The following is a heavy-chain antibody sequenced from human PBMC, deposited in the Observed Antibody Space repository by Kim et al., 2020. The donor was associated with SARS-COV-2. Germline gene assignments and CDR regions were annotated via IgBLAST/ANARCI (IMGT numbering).Heavy chain of an antibody. CDR1: GFTFSSYA. V-gene: IGHV3-23*01. J-gene: IGHJ6*02. Sequence: GGSLRLSCAASGFTFSSYAMSWVRQAPGKGLEWVSAISGSGGSTYYADSVKGRFTISRDNSKNTLYLQMNSLRAEDTAVYYCAKNRWSGDFWSGYQYYYYYGMDVWGQGTTVTVSS. CDR2: ISGSGGST. D-gene: IGHD3-3*01. CDR3: AKNRWSGDFWSGYQYYYYYGMDV.